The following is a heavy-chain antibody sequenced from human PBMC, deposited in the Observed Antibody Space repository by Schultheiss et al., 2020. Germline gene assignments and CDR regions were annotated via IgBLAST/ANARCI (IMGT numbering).Heavy chain of an antibody. CDR2: INHSGST. D-gene: IGHD2-2*01. CDR3: ASLYCTTTTCTNWFDP. Sequence: SETLSLTCAVYGGSFSGYYWSWIRQPPGKGLEWIGEINHSGSTNYNPSLKSRVTISVDTSKNQFSLKLSSVTAADTAVYYCASLYCTTTTCTNWFDPWGQGTLVTVSS. J-gene: IGHJ5*02. CDR1: GGSFSGYY. V-gene: IGHV4-34*01.